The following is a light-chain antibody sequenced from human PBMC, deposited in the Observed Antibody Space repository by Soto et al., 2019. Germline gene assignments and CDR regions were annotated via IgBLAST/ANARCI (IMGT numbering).Light chain of an antibody. J-gene: IGLJ1*01. V-gene: IGLV2-23*02. CDR2: EVT. Sequence: QSALTQPASVSGSPGQSITISCTGTSSDVWSYNLVSWYQQHPGKAPKLMISEVTKRPSGVSNRFSGSKSGNTASLTISGLQAEDEADYYCCSYAGSSTYVFGTGTKLTVL. CDR1: SSDVWSYNL. CDR3: CSYAGSSTYV.